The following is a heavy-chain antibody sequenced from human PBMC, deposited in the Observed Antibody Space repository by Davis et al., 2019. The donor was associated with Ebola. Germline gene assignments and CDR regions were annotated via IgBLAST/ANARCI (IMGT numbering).Heavy chain of an antibody. CDR2: IYSGGST. J-gene: IGHJ4*02. CDR1: GFTVSSNY. Sequence: GESLKISCAASGFTVSSNYMSWVRQAPGKGLEWVSVIYSGGSTYYADSMKGRFTISRDNSKNTLYLQMNSLRAEDTAVYYCARGGNWNVFDYWGQGTLVTVSS. V-gene: IGHV3-66*01. D-gene: IGHD1-1*01. CDR3: ARGGNWNVFDY.